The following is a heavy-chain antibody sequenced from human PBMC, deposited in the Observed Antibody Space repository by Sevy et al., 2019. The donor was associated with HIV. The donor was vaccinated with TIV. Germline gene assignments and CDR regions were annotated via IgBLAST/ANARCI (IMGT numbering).Heavy chain of an antibody. D-gene: IGHD5-18*01. CDR1: GYTFTSYG. CDR2: ISAYNGNT. Sequence: ASVKVSCKASGYTFTSYGISWVRQAPGQGLEWMGWISAYNGNTNYAQKLQGRVTMTTDTSTSTAYMELRSLRSDDTAVYYCGRVWIQLWALSYYYYYMDVWGKGTTVTVSS. CDR3: GRVWIQLWALSYYYYYMDV. J-gene: IGHJ6*03. V-gene: IGHV1-18*01.